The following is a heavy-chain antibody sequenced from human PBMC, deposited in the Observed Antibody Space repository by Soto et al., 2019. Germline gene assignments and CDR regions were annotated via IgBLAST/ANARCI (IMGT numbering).Heavy chain of an antibody. CDR2: INYSGRT. V-gene: IGHV4-59*02. CDR1: GGSVSNYY. CDR3: ARLAPRYRIRDYNYHSLDF. Sequence: PSETLSLTCTVSGGSVSNYYWTWIRQPPGKGLEWISYINYSGRTDHSPSLKRRVTISLDTSKNQFSLRLISVTAADTAVYYCARLAPRYRIRDYNYHSLDFWGQGTTVTVSS. D-gene: IGHD1-20*01. J-gene: IGHJ6*02.